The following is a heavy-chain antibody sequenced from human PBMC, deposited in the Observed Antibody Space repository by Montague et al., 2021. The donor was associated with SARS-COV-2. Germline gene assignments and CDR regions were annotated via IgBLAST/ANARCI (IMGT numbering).Heavy chain of an antibody. J-gene: IGHJ6*03. Sequence: SETLSLTCAVHGGSFSTYSWNWIRQPPGKGLEWIGEINHGGSTNYNPSLKSRVTISADTSKNQFSLKLTSVAAADTAVYYCARLGDGVVPSPILGVGPDYSFVYLDVWGKGTTVTVSS. CDR1: GGSFSTYS. D-gene: IGHD3-10*01. CDR2: INHGGST. V-gene: IGHV4-34*01. CDR3: ARLGDGVVPSPILGVGPDYSFVYLDV.